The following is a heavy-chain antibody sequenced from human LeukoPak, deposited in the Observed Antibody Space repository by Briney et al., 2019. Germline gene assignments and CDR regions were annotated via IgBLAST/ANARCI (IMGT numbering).Heavy chain of an antibody. D-gene: IGHD2-2*01. J-gene: IGHJ4*02. Sequence: SETLSLTCAVYGGSFSGYYWSWIRQPPGKGLEWIGEINHSGSTNYNPPLKSRVTISVDTSKNQFSLKLSSVTAADTAVYYCARGYCSSTSCYVDYWGQGTLVTVSS. CDR1: GGSFSGYY. CDR2: INHSGST. CDR3: ARGYCSSTSCYVDY. V-gene: IGHV4-34*01.